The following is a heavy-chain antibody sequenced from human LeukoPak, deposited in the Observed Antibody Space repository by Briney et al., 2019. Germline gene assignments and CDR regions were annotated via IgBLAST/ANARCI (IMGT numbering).Heavy chain of an antibody. CDR3: ARGAQAWYYFDY. CDR2: IFTRGSI. D-gene: IGHD6-13*01. Sequence: PSETLSLTCSVSGGSISSNSFFWSWLRQPAGKGLEWIGHIFTRGSIYYNPSLISRVTISADTSRNQFSLELTSVSAADTAVYYCARGAQAWYYFDYWGQGRLVTVSA. CDR1: GGSISSNSFF. J-gene: IGHJ4*02. V-gene: IGHV4-61*09.